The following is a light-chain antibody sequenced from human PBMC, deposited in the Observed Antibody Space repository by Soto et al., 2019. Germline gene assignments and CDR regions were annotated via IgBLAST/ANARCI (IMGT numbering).Light chain of an antibody. CDR3: SSYTSGISPYV. CDR1: STDVGSYNY. CDR2: DVS. V-gene: IGLV2-14*01. J-gene: IGLJ1*01. Sequence: QSALTQPASVSGSPGQSITISYTGTSTDVGSYNYVSWYQHHPGKAPKLMIYDVSNRPSGVSNRFSGSKSANTASLTISGLQADDEADYYCSSYTSGISPYVLGTGTKVTVL.